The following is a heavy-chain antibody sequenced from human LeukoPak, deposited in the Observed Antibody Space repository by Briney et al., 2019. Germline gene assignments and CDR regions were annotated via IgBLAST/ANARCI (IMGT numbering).Heavy chain of an antibody. CDR1: GGSISSSSYY. Sequence: PSETLSLTCTVSGGSISSSSYYWGWIRQPPGKGLEWIGSIYYSGSTYYNPSLKSRVTISVDTSKNQFSLKLSSVTAADTAVYYCARDRNSGSYHFDYWGREPWSPSPQ. J-gene: IGHJ4*02. V-gene: IGHV4-39*07. CDR3: ARDRNSGSYHFDY. D-gene: IGHD1-26*01. CDR2: IYYSGST.